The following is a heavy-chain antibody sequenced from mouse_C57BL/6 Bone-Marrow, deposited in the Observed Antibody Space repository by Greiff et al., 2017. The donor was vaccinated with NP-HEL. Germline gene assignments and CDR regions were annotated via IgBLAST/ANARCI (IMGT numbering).Heavy chain of an antibody. CDR1: GFSLTSYG. V-gene: IGHV2-6*01. Sequence: VHLVESGPGLVAPSQSLSITCTVSGFSLTSYGVDWVRQSPGKGLEWLGVIWGVGSTNYNSALKSRLSISKDNSKSQVFLKMNSLQTDDTAMYYCASYYYGSSYPFAYWGQGTLVTVSA. CDR3: ASYYYGSSYPFAY. D-gene: IGHD1-1*01. J-gene: IGHJ3*01. CDR2: IWGVGST.